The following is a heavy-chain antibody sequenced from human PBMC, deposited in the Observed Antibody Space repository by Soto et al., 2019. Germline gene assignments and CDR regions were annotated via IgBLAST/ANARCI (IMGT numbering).Heavy chain of an antibody. V-gene: IGHV1-18*04. CDR2: ISAYNGNT. Sequence: QVQLVQSGAEVKKPGASVKVSCKASGYTFTSYGISWVRQAPGQGLEWMGWISAYNGNTNYAQKLQGRVPMTTDTSTSTGYMELRRLRSDDTAVYYCAREPRSSSQGGVYFDYWGQGNLVTVSS. D-gene: IGHD6-13*01. CDR3: AREPRSSSQGGVYFDY. J-gene: IGHJ4*02. CDR1: GYTFTSYG.